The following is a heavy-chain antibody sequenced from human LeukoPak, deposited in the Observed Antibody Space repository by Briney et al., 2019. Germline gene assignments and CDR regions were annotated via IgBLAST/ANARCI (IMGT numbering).Heavy chain of an antibody. CDR1: GFSFSDHW. V-gene: IGHV3-7*01. CDR3: ARDHTAAGIVLDL. D-gene: IGHD6-25*01. Sequence: GGSLRLSCAASGFSFSDHWMNWVRQAPGKGPEWVANINQDGREKYYVDSVKGRFTISRDNAKNSLYLQMNSLRAEDTAVYYCARDHTAAGIVLDLWGQGTLVAVSS. J-gene: IGHJ5*02. CDR2: INQDGREK.